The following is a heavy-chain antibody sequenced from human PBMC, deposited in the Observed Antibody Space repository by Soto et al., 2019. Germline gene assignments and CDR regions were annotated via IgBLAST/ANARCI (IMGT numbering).Heavy chain of an antibody. Sequence: ASVKVSCKASGYTFTGYYMHWVRQAPGQGLEWMGWINPNSGGTNYARKFQGWVTMTRDTSISTAYMELSRLRSDDTAVYYCAREATMVRGVIPYYYYYMVVWGKGTTVTVSS. CDR1: GYTFTGYY. V-gene: IGHV1-2*04. D-gene: IGHD3-10*01. CDR3: AREATMVRGVIPYYYYYMVV. CDR2: INPNSGGT. J-gene: IGHJ6*03.